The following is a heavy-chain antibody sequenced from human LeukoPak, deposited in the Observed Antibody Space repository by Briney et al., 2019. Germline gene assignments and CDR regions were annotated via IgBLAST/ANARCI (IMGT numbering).Heavy chain of an antibody. CDR2: IRYDGSNK. V-gene: IGHV3-30*02. D-gene: IGHD6-19*01. CDR3: AKIRPAVADNRFDP. J-gene: IGHJ5*02. CDR1: GFTFSSYG. Sequence: GGSLRLSCAASGFTFSSYGMHWVRQAPGKGLEWVAFIRYDGSNKYYADSVKGRFTISRDNSKNTLYLQMNSLRAEDTAVYYCAKIRPAVADNRFDPWGQGTLVTVSS.